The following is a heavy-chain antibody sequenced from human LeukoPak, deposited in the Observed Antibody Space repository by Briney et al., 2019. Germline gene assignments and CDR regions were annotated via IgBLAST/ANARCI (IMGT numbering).Heavy chain of an antibody. CDR1: GGSISSYC. D-gene: IGHD3-22*01. Sequence: PSETLSLTWTVSGGSISSYCWSWIRQPPGKGLEWIGYIYYSGSTNYNPSLKGRVTISVDTSKNQFSLKLSSVTAADTAVYYCARVLYYYDSSGYLETGSWYFDLWGRGTLVTVSS. V-gene: IGHV4-59*01. CDR3: ARVLYYYDSSGYLETGSWYFDL. J-gene: IGHJ2*01. CDR2: IYYSGST.